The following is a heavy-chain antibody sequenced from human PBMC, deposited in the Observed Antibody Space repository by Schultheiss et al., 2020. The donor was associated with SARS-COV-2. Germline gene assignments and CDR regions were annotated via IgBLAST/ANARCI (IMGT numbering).Heavy chain of an antibody. CDR1: GYTFTGYY. D-gene: IGHD3-22*01. V-gene: IGHV1-2*04. CDR2: INPNSGGT. Sequence: ASVKVSCKASGYTFTGYYMHWVRQAPGQGLEWMGWINPNSGGTNYAQKFQGWVTITRDMSTSTAYMELSRLRSDDTAVYYCARGGLQIFDYDSSGYSNGDAFDIWGQGTMVTVSS. J-gene: IGHJ3*02. CDR3: ARGGLQIFDYDSSGYSNGDAFDI.